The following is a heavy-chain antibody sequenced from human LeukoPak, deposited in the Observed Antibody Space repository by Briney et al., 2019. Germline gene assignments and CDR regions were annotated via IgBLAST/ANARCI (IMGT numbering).Heavy chain of an antibody. CDR2: ISSSGSTI. V-gene: IGHV3-11*01. J-gene: IGHJ4*02. D-gene: IGHD3-22*01. CDR1: GFTFSDYY. Sequence: GGSLRLSCAASGFTFSDYYMSWIRQAPGKGLEWVSYISSSGSTIYYADSVKGRFTISRDNAKNSLYLQMNSLRAEDTAVYYCVTDPYYDSSGYPTFDYWGQGTLVTVSS. CDR3: VTDPYYDSSGYPTFDY.